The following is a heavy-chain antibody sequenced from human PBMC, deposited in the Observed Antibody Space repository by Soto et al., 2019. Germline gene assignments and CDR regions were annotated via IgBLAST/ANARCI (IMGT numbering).Heavy chain of an antibody. D-gene: IGHD1-26*01. CDR1: GFTFSSYA. CDR3: ARLGSWSDYDS. V-gene: IGHV3-23*01. J-gene: IGHJ5*01. Sequence: EVQLLESGGGLVQPGGSLRLSCAASGFTFSSYAMRWVRHAPVKGLDWVSAISGSGGSTYYADSVKGRFTISRDNSKISLYLHMNRLIAEYTAVYYCARLGSWSDYDSWGKGTLVTVS. CDR2: ISGSGGST.